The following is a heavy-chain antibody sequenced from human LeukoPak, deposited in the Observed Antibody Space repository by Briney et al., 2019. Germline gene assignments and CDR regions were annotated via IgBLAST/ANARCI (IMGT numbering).Heavy chain of an antibody. J-gene: IGHJ5*02. Sequence: ASVKVSCKASGYTFTSYYMHWVRQAPGQGLEWMGIINPSGGNTSYAQKFQGRVTMTRDTSTSTVYMELSSLRSEDTAVYYCARGPSRSVDTAMAQGWFDPWGQGTLVTVSS. CDR3: ARGPSRSVDTAMAQGWFDP. V-gene: IGHV1-46*01. D-gene: IGHD5-18*01. CDR2: INPSGGNT. CDR1: GYTFTSYY.